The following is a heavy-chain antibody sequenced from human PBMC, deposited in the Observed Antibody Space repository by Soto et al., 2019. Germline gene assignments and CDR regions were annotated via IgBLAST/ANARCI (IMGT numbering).Heavy chain of an antibody. D-gene: IGHD3-3*01. CDR3: ARKPIWSGNYCRYYYGMDV. CDR2: MNPNSGNT. CDR1: GYTFTSYD. V-gene: IGHV1-8*01. J-gene: IGHJ6*02. Sequence: ASVKVSCKASGYTFTSYDINWVRQPAGQGLEWVGWMNPNSGNTGYAQKFQGRVTMTRNTSISTAYMELSSLRSKDTAVYYCARKPIWSGNYCRYYYGMDVWGQGTTFTVSS.